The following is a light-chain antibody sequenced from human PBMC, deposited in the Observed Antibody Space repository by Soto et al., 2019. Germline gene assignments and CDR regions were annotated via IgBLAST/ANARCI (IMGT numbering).Light chain of an antibody. CDR2: KTS. V-gene: IGLV2-23*01. Sequence: QSALTQPASVSGSPGQSVTISCTGTSSDFGSYKFVSWYQHHPGKVPKVIIYKTSKRPSGVSDRFSGSKSGNTASLTISGLQAEDEAEYYCFSFTSTNTHVFGSGTKLTVL. CDR1: SSDFGSYKF. J-gene: IGLJ1*01. CDR3: FSFTSTNTHV.